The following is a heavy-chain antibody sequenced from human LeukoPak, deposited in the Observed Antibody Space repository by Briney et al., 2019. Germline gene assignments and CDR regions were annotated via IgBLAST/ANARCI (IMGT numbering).Heavy chain of an antibody. V-gene: IGHV4-34*01. CDR1: GFTFSSYG. CDR2: INHAGST. CDR3: ARGRYLTTRGGAAAGFLDY. J-gene: IGHJ4*02. Sequence: PGGTLRLSCAASGFTFSSYGMSWVRQTPAKGLEWIGEINHAGSTNYNPSLKSRVTISVDTSQNQFSLSLRSVTAADTAVYYCARGRYLTTRGGAAAGFLDYWGQGSLVTVSA. D-gene: IGHD6-13*01.